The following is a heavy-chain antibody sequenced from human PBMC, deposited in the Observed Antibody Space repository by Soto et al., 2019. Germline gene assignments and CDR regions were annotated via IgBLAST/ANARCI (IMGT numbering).Heavy chain of an antibody. J-gene: IGHJ1*01. CDR2: TSYTGNT. CDR3: ARDMHAGFTQYFHT. D-gene: IGHD5-12*01. Sequence: TMPRPSIDSGGSRISYEWSWIRQFPGKGLERIAYTSYTGNTNYNPSLKGRVTISLDTSKNQLSLKLTSMTAADTAVYYCARDMHAGFTQYFHTWGQGTLVTISS. V-gene: IGHV4-59*01. CDR1: GGSRISYE.